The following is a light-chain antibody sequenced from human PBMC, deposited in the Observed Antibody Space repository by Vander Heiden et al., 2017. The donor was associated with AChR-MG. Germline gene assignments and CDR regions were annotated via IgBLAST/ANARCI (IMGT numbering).Light chain of an antibody. V-gene: IGKV3-15*01. Sequence: MTQSPATLSVSPGERATLSCRASQSVSSNLAWYQQKPGQAPRLLIYGASTRDSGIPARFSGSGSGTEFTLTISSLQSEDFAVYYCQQDNNWPGTFGQGTKLEIK. CDR1: QSVSSN. CDR3: QQDNNWPGT. CDR2: GAS. J-gene: IGKJ2*01.